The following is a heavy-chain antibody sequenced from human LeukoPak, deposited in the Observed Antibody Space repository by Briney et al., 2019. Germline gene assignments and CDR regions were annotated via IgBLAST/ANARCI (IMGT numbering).Heavy chain of an antibody. CDR2: ISGSGGST. J-gene: IGHJ4*02. V-gene: IGHV3-23*01. Sequence: PGGSLRLSCAASGFTFSSYAMSWVRLAPGKGLEWVSAISGSGGSTYYADSVKGRFTISRDNSKNTLYLQMNSLRAEDTAVYYCAKLYDFWSGYLDYWGQGTLVTVSS. CDR1: GFTFSSYA. CDR3: AKLYDFWSGYLDY. D-gene: IGHD3-3*01.